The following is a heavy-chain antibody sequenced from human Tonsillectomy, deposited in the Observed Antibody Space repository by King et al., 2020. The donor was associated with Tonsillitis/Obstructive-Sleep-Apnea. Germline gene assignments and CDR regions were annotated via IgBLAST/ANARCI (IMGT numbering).Heavy chain of an antibody. CDR1: GFTFSSYW. J-gene: IGHJ4*02. Sequence: VQLVESGGGLVQPGESLRLSCAASGFTFSSYWMSWVRQVPGKGLEWVAIIKQDGSEKYYVDSEKGRFTISRDNTKNSLYLQMNSLRAEDTALYYCARVTGANIYANDPFDYWGQGTLVTVSA. V-gene: IGHV3-7*01. D-gene: IGHD1-1*01. CDR2: IKQDGSEK. CDR3: ARVTGANIYANDPFDY.